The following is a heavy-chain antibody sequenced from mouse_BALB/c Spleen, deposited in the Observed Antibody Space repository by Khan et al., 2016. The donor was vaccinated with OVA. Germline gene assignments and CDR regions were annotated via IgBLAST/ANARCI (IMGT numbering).Heavy chain of an antibody. D-gene: IGHD2-5*01. V-gene: IGHV2-9*02. Sequence: VQLQESGPAMVAPSQSLSITCTVSGFSLTSYGVHWVRQPPGKGLEWLGVIWAGGSTNYNSALMSRLSISKDNSKSQVFLKMNSLQTDDTAMYYWARYYSNYGWYFDVWGEGTTVTVSS. CDR1: GFSLTSYG. CDR3: ARYYSNYGWYFDV. CDR2: IWAGGST. J-gene: IGHJ1*01.